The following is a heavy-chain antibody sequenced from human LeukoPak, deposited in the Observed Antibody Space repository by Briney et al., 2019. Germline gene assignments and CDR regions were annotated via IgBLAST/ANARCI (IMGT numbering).Heavy chain of an antibody. CDR2: ITHSGST. J-gene: IGHJ5*02. Sequence: PSETLSLTCAVSGGSIRSSNWWSWVRQPPGKGLEWIGEITHSGSTNYNPSLKSRVTISVDTSKNQFSLKLSSVTAADTAVYYCARSGGPLNWFDPWGQGTLVTVSS. V-gene: IGHV4-4*02. CDR3: ARSGGPLNWFDP. CDR1: GGSIRSSNW.